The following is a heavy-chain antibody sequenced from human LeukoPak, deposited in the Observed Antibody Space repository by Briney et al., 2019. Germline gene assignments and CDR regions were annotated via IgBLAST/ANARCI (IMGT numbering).Heavy chain of an antibody. CDR3: ARDTKAAAPDY. CDR2: IWYDGSNK. D-gene: IGHD6-13*01. J-gene: IGHJ4*02. V-gene: IGHV3-33*01. CDR1: GFTFSSYG. Sequence: PGGSLRLSCAASGFTFSSYGMHWVRQAPGKGLEWVAVIWYDGSNKYYADSVKGRFTISRDNSKNTLYLQMNSLRAEDTAVYYCARDTKAAAPDYWGQGTLGTVSS.